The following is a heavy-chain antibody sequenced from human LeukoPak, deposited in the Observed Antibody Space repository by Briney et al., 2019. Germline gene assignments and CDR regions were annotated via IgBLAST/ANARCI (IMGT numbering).Heavy chain of an antibody. Sequence: PGGSLRLSCAASGFTFSSYWMSWVRQAPGKGPEWVSGISSNGGTTYYADSVKGRFTVSRDNSKNTLYLQMNSLRAEDTAVYYCAKDPQYYYNSGGYYFDYFDSWGQGTLVAVSS. D-gene: IGHD3-22*01. CDR2: ISSNGGTT. CDR1: GFTFSSYW. V-gene: IGHV3-23*01. CDR3: AKDPQYYYNSGGYYFDYFDS. J-gene: IGHJ4*02.